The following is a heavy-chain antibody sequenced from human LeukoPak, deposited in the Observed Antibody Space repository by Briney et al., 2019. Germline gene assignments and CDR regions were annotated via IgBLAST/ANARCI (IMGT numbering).Heavy chain of an antibody. CDR1: GFSFSNYW. Sequence: GGSLRLSCAASGFSFSNYWMHWVRQVPGKGLLWVSRIISDGSSADYADSVKGRFTISRDNAKNTLYLQMNSLRVEDTAVYYCAQGSGSYYRWAYWGQGTLVTVSS. CDR3: AQGSGSYYRWAY. J-gene: IGHJ4*02. CDR2: IISDGSSA. D-gene: IGHD3-10*01. V-gene: IGHV3-74*01.